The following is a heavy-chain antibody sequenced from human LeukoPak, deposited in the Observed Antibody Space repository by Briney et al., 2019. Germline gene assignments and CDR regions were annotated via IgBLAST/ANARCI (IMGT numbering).Heavy chain of an antibody. D-gene: IGHD1-14*01. Sequence: SETLSLTCAVYGGSFSGYYWSWIRQPPGKGLEWIGEINHSGSTNYNPSLKSRVTISVDTSKNQFSLKLSSVTAADTAVYYCARVPDNYYHYGMDVWGQGTTVTVSS. J-gene: IGHJ6*02. CDR3: ARVPDNYYHYGMDV. V-gene: IGHV4-34*01. CDR2: INHSGST. CDR1: GGSFSGYY.